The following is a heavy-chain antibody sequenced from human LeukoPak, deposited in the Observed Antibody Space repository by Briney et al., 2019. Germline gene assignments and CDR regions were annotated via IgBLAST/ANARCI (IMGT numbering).Heavy chain of an antibody. D-gene: IGHD6-13*01. V-gene: IGHV3-48*01. CDR2: ISRSSTTI. Sequence: QPGGSLRLSCAASGFTFSSYSMNWVRQAPGKGLEWVSDISRSSTTIYYADSVKGRFTVSRDNAKNSLYLQMNSLRAEDTAVYYCARAGYSSSWYLYWGQGTLVTVSS. CDR1: GFTFSSYS. CDR3: ARAGYSSSWYLY. J-gene: IGHJ4*02.